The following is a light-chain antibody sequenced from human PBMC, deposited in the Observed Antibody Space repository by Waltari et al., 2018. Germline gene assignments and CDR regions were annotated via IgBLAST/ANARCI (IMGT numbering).Light chain of an antibody. V-gene: IGLV2-14*02. Sequence: QSALTQPASVSGSPGQSLTISCTGTSSGVGSYSLVSWYQQHPGKAPKLIISEVNQRPSGVSNRFSGSKSGNTASLTISDLQAADEADYYCGSYTRSKTLVFGGGTKLTVL. CDR3: GSYTRSKTLV. CDR1: SSGVGSYSL. CDR2: EVN. J-gene: IGLJ2*01.